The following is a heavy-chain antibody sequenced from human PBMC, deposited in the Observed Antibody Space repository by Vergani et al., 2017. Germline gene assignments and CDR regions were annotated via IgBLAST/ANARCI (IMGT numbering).Heavy chain of an antibody. CDR3: ARGPLGVDTAMYLDY. J-gene: IGHJ4*02. CDR2: INHSGST. Sequence: QVQLQQWGAGLLKPSETLSLTCAVYGGSFSGYYWSWIRQPPGKGLEWVGEINHSGSTNYNPSLKSRVTISVDTSKNQFSLKLSSVTAADTAVYYCARGPLGVDTAMYLDYWGQGTLVTVSS. CDR1: GGSFSGYY. V-gene: IGHV4-34*01. D-gene: IGHD5-18*01.